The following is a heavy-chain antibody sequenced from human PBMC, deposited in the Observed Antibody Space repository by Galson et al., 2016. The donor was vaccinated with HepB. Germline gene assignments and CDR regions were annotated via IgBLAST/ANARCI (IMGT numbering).Heavy chain of an antibody. CDR2: IYYSGST. CDR3: ARVRSSWYLYFDY. CDR1: GGSISSSSYY. Sequence: ETLSLTCTVSGGSISSSSYYWGWIRQPPGKGLEWIGSIYYSGSTYYNPSLKSRVTISVDTSKNQFSLKLSSVTAADTAVYYCARVRSSWYLYFDYWGQGTLVTVSS. D-gene: IGHD6-13*01. J-gene: IGHJ4*02. V-gene: IGHV4-39*01.